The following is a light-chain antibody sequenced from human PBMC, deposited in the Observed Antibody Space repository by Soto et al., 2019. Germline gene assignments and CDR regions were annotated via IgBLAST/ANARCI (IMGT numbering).Light chain of an antibody. CDR3: QQYNNWPTWT. Sequence: EMVLTQSPATLSVSPGERATLSCRASQSVSSNLAWYQQKPGQAPRLLIYGVFTRATGISARFSGSGSGTLFTLTISSLQSEDFAVYYCQQYNNWPTWTFGQGTNVDI. V-gene: IGKV3-15*01. J-gene: IGKJ1*01. CDR2: GVF. CDR1: QSVSSN.